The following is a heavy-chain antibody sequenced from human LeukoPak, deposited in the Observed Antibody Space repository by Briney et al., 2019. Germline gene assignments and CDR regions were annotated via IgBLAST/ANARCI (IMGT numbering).Heavy chain of an antibody. CDR3: AGMTTVTTSVPDAFDI. CDR2: IYYSGST. D-gene: IGHD4-11*01. Sequence: SQTLSLTCTVSGGSISSGGYYWSWIRQHPGKGLEWIGYIYYSGSTYYNPSLKSRVTISVDTSKNQFSLKLSSVTAADTAVYYCAGMTTVTTSVPDAFDIWGQGTMVTVSS. J-gene: IGHJ3*02. CDR1: GGSISSGGYY. V-gene: IGHV4-31*03.